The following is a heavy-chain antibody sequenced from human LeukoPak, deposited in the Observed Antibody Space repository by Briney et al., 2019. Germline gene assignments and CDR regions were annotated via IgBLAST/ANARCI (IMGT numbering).Heavy chain of an antibody. D-gene: IGHD6-13*01. CDR2: IYTSGST. CDR1: GGSISSYY. Sequence: SETLSLTCTVSGGSISSYYWSWIRQPAGKGLEWIGRIYTSGSTNYNPCLKSRVTMSVDTSKNQFSLKLSSVTAADTAVYYCARDQSHPWYSSSWHDAFDIWGQGTMVTVSS. CDR3: ARDQSHPWYSSSWHDAFDI. V-gene: IGHV4-4*07. J-gene: IGHJ3*02.